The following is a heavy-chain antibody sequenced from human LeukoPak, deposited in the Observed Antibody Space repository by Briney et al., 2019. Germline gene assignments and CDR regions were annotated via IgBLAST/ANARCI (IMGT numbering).Heavy chain of an antibody. CDR1: GFTFSSYA. J-gene: IGHJ4*02. CDR2: ISDSGGNA. CDR3: VKGKKWELPLNY. V-gene: IGHV3-23*01. Sequence: GASLRLSCAASGFTFSSYAMSWVRQAPGKGLEWVSAISDSGGNAYYADSVKGRFTISRDNSKNTLYLQMNSLRAEDTAIYYCVKGKKWELPLNYWGQGTLVTVSS. D-gene: IGHD1-26*01.